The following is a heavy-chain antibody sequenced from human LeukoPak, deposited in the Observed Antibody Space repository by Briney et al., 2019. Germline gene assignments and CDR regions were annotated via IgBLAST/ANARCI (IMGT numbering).Heavy chain of an antibody. Sequence: HPGGSLRLSCAASGFTFSSYAMSWVRQAPGKGLEWVSAISGSGGSTYYADSVRGRFTISRDNSKNTLYLQMNSLRAEDTAVYYCAKDIQWLVPSNFGYWGQGTLVTVSS. CDR1: GFTFSSYA. CDR3: AKDIQWLVPSNFGY. J-gene: IGHJ4*02. CDR2: ISGSGGST. V-gene: IGHV3-23*01. D-gene: IGHD6-19*01.